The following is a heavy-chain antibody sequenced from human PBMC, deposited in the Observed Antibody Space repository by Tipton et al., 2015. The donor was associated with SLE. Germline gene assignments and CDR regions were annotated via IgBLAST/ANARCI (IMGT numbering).Heavy chain of an antibody. V-gene: IGHV4-61*02. CDR2: IYFNGGT. Sequence: TLSLTCTVSGGSMSSGTYYWSWMRQTAGRKLECIGRIYFNGGTDYNPSLKSRVTISQDTSKNQFSLNLRSVTAADTAVYYCARASRIGDIWGQGTMVTVSS. D-gene: IGHD3-22*01. CDR3: ARASRIGDI. J-gene: IGHJ3*02. CDR1: GGSMSSGTYY.